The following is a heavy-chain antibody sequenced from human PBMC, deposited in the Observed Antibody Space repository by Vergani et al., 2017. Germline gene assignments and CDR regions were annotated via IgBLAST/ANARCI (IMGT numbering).Heavy chain of an antibody. CDR1: GGTFSSYA. D-gene: IGHD3-10*01. V-gene: IGHV1-69*13. CDR3: ARYWLGSGSYYRASGWYAYYYGMDV. Sequence: QVQLVQSGAEVKKPGSSVKVSCKASGGTFSSYAISWVRQAPGQGLEWMGRIIPLFGTANYAQKFQGRVTITADESTSTAYMELSNLRSEDTAVYYCARYWLGSGSYYRASGWYAYYYGMDVWDQGTTVTVSS. J-gene: IGHJ6*02. CDR2: IIPLFGTA.